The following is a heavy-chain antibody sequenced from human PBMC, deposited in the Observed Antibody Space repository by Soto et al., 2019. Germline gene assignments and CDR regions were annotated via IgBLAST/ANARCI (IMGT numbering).Heavy chain of an antibody. J-gene: IGHJ4*02. CDR1: TFTFTSSA. V-gene: IGHV1-58*01. D-gene: IGHD1-26*01. Sequence: QMQLVQSGPEVKKPGTSVKVSCKASTFTFTSSAVQWVRQARGQRLEWIGWIVVGSGNTKYAQNFQKRVTITRDMSSDTAYLELSSLRSEDTAVYYCATHREGATYYFDYWGQGTLLTVSS. CDR3: ATHREGATYYFDY. CDR2: IVVGSGNT.